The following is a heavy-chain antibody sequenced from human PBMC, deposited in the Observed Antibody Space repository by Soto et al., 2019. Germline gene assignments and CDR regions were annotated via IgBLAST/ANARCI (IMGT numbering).Heavy chain of an antibody. J-gene: IGHJ6*02. CDR1: GGTFSSYA. V-gene: IGHV1-69*12. CDR2: IIPIFGTA. CDR3: ASHSSLRGYCISTRCYGYYYGMGV. D-gene: IGHD2-2*01. Sequence: QVQLVQSGAEVKKPGSSVKVSCKASGGTFSSYAISWVRQAPGQGLEWMGGIIPIFGTADYAQKFQGRVTMTGAQSTSTGYMELSSVRSADTAVYYCASHSSLRGYCISTRCYGYYYGMGVWGQGTTVTVS.